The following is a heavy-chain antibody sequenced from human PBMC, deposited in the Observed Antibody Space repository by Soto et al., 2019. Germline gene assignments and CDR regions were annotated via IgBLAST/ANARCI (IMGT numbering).Heavy chain of an antibody. CDR2: MSHSGGT. V-gene: IGHV4-34*01. J-gene: IGHJ3*02. CDR3: ARVERGTATTVVDAFDI. D-gene: IGHD1-1*01. Sequence: QVQLQQWGAGLLKPSETLSLTCAVFGGSVNSGNYYWSWIRQPPGKGLEWIGEMSHSGGTHFNPSLKSRVPKSVATAKNQCSLKMSSVTAADTVLYYCARVERGTATTVVDAFDIWGPGTMVTVSS. CDR1: GGSVNSGNYY.